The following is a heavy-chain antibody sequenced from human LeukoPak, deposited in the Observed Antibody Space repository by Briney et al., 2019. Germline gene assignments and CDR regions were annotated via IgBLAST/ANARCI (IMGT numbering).Heavy chain of an antibody. V-gene: IGHV1-2*02. Sequence: ASVKVSCKASGYTFTGYYMHWVRQAPGQGLEWMGWINPNSGGTNYAQKFQGRVTMTRDTSISTAYMELSRLRSDDTAVYYCASLRRYCSSTSCYEIWGQGTLVTVSS. CDR2: INPNSGGT. CDR1: GYTFTGYY. D-gene: IGHD2-2*01. CDR3: ASLRRYCSSTSCYEI. J-gene: IGHJ4*02.